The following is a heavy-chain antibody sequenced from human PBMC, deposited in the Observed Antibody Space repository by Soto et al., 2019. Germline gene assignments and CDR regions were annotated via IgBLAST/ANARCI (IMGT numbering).Heavy chain of an antibody. J-gene: IGHJ4*02. CDR3: ARGGGFGATIIDY. Sequence: QVQLQESGPGLVKPSQTLSLTCTVSGGSISSGDYYWSWIRQPPGKGLEWIGYIYYSGSTYYKPSLKSRVIIAVDTSKNQFSLKLSSGPAAGTAGYYCARGGGFGATIIDYWGQGIVVTVAA. CDR2: IYYSGST. V-gene: IGHV4-30-4*01. CDR1: GGSISSGDYY. D-gene: IGHD3-10*01.